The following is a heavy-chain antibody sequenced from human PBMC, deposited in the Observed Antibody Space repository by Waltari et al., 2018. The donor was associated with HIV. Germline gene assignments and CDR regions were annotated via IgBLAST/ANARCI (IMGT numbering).Heavy chain of an antibody. Sequence: QVQLVQSGAEVKKPGASVKVSCKASGYTFTSYDINWVRQATGQGLEWMGWMKPNSGNTGYAQKFQGRVTMTRNTSISTAYMELSSLRSEDTAVDYCARLPVPYYYYGMDVWGQGTTVTVSS. CDR3: ARLPVPYYYYGMDV. V-gene: IGHV1-8*01. CDR1: GYTFTSYD. D-gene: IGHD3-10*02. CDR2: MKPNSGNT. J-gene: IGHJ6*02.